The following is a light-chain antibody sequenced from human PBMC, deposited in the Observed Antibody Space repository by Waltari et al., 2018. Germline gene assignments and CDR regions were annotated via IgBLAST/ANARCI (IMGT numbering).Light chain of an antibody. J-gene: IGKJ1*01. CDR3: QHYLRLPAT. Sequence: IVLTQSPGTLSLSPGESATLSCRASQSVSRALSWYQQKPGQAPRLLIYGASNRATGIPDRFSGSGSWTDFSLTISSLEPEDFAVYYCQHYLRLPATFGQGTKVEIK. CDR2: GAS. CDR1: QSVSRA. V-gene: IGKV3-20*01.